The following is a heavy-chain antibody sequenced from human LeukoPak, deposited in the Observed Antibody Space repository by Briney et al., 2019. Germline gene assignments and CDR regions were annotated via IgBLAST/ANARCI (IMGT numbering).Heavy chain of an antibody. CDR3: ARGYHFDTSGYPVSEYFQH. J-gene: IGHJ1*01. Sequence: GASVKVSCRASGYSFITYGINWVRQAPGQGLEWMGWISTYTGDTKYVQKLQGRVSMTTDTPTSTAHMELRSLRSDDTAVYYCARGYHFDTSGYPVSEYFQHWGQGTLVTVSS. CDR1: GYSFITYG. D-gene: IGHD3-22*01. V-gene: IGHV1-18*01. CDR2: ISTYTGDT.